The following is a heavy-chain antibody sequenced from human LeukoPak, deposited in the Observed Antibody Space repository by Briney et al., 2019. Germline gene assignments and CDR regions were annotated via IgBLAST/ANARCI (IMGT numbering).Heavy chain of an antibody. Sequence: ASVKVSCKASGYTFTGYYMHWVRQAPGQGLEWMGWINPNNGGTNYAQKFQGRVTMTRDTSISTAYMELSRLRSDDTAVYYCARALWFGNGMDVWGQGTTVTVSS. J-gene: IGHJ6*02. CDR3: ARALWFGNGMDV. CDR2: INPNNGGT. D-gene: IGHD3-10*01. V-gene: IGHV1-2*02. CDR1: GYTFTGYY.